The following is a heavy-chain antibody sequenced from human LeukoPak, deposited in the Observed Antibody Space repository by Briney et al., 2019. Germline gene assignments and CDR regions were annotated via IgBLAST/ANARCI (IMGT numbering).Heavy chain of an antibody. CDR1: GGSISNYY. V-gene: IGHV4-59*08. CDR3: ARGGTAKGHFDY. J-gene: IGHJ4*02. D-gene: IGHD6-13*01. Sequence: PSETLSLTCTVSGGSISNYYWTWIRQPPGKGLEWIGYIYYSGSTNYNPPLKSRVAISVDTSKNQFSLKVNSVTAADTAVYYCARGGTAKGHFDYWGQGTLVTVSS. CDR2: IYYSGST.